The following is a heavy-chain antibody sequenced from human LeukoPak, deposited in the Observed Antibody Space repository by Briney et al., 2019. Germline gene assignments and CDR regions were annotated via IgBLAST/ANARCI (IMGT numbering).Heavy chain of an antibody. J-gene: IGHJ3*02. CDR3: ARESADGYCSGGSCYPIFDI. CDR1: GGSISSGSCY. Sequence: PSQTLSLTCIVSGGSISSGSCYCSWIRQPAGKGLEWIGRMYTSGSTNYNPSLKSRVTISVDTSKNQFSLKLSSVTAADTAVYYCARESADGYCSGGSCYPIFDIWGQGTMVTVSS. D-gene: IGHD2-15*01. V-gene: IGHV4-61*02. CDR2: MYTSGST.